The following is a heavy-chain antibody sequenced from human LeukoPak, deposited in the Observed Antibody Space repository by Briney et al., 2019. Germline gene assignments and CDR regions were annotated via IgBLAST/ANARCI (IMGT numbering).Heavy chain of an antibody. CDR3: AKRPGHYDSSGYYYGTWYFDL. D-gene: IGHD3-22*01. V-gene: IGHV3-23*01. J-gene: IGHJ2*01. Sequence: GGSLRLSCAASGFTFSSYAMSWVRQAPGKGLEWVSAISGSGGSTYYADSVKGRFTISRDNSKNTLYLQMNSLRAEDTAVYYCAKRPGHYDSSGYYYGTWYFDLWGRGTLVTVSS. CDR2: ISGSGGST. CDR1: GFTFSSYA.